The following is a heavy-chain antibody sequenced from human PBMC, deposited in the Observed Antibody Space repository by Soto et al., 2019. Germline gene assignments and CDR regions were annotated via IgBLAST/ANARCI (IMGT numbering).Heavy chain of an antibody. CDR3: ARDVEVATITGGFDY. CDR2: ISSSSSYT. J-gene: IGHJ4*02. Sequence: GGSLRLSCAASGFTFSDYYMSWIRQAPGKGLEWVSYISSSSSYTNYADSVKGRFTISRDNAKNSLYLQMNSLRAEDTAVYYCARDVEVATITGGFDYWGQGTLVTVSS. V-gene: IGHV3-11*06. CDR1: GFTFSDYY. D-gene: IGHD5-12*01.